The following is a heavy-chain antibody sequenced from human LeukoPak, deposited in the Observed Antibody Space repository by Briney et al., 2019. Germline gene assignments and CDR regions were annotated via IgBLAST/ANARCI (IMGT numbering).Heavy chain of an antibody. Sequence: PGGSLRLSCAASGFTFSNAWMSWVRQAPGKGLEWVGRIKSKTDGGTTDYAAPVKGRFTISRDDSKNTLYLQMNSLKTEDTAVYYWTTAGGGGYYDFWSGYYGAAFDIWGQGTMVTVSS. J-gene: IGHJ3*02. D-gene: IGHD3-3*01. CDR3: TTAGGGGYYDFWSGYYGAAFDI. CDR1: GFTFSNAW. CDR2: IKSKTDGGTT. V-gene: IGHV3-15*01.